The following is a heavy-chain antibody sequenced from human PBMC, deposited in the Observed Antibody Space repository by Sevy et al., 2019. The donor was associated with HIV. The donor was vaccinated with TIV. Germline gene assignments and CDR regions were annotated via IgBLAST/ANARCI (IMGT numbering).Heavy chain of an antibody. CDR1: GFAFSSYS. V-gene: IGHV3-21*01. CDR3: ARDLISGSYGGWFDP. CDR2: ISSSSSYI. Sequence: GGSLRLSCAASGFAFSSYSMNWVSQAPGKGLEWVSSISSSSSYIYYADSVKGRFTISRDNAKNSLYLQMNSLRAEDTAVYYCARDLISGSYGGWFDPWGQGTLVTVSS. J-gene: IGHJ5*02. D-gene: IGHD1-26*01.